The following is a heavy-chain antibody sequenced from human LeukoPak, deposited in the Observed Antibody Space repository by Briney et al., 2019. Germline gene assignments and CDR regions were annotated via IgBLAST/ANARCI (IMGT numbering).Heavy chain of an antibody. CDR3: ARGYRDRPGYCSSTSCYKGGFDP. CDR1: GGSISSGGYY. J-gene: IGHJ5*02. V-gene: IGHV4-30-2*01. D-gene: IGHD2-2*02. Sequence: SETLSLTCTVSGGSISSGGYYWSWIRQPPGKGLEWIGYIYHSGSTYYNPSLKSRVTISVDRSKNQFSLKLSSVTAADTAVYYCARGYRDRPGYCSSTSCYKGGFDPWGQGTLVTVSS. CDR2: IYHSGST.